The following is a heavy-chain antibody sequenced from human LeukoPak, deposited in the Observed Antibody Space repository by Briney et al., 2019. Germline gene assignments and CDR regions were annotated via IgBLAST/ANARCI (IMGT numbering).Heavy chain of an antibody. CDR3: ARSRHSSSWYSDFDY. J-gene: IGHJ4*02. V-gene: IGHV3-11*06. Sequence: PGGSLRLSCAASGFTFSDYYMSWIRQAPGKGLEGVSYISSSSSYTNYADPVKGRFTISRDNAKNSLYLQMNSLRAEDTAVYYCARSRHSSSWYSDFDYWSQGTLVTVSS. CDR1: GFTFSDYY. CDR2: ISSSSSYT. D-gene: IGHD6-13*01.